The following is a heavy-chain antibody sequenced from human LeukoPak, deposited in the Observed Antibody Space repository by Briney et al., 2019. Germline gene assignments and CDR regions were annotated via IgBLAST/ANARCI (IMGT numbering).Heavy chain of an antibody. CDR1: GGSISSGGYS. Sequence: SETLSLTCAVSGGSISSGGYSWSWIRQPPGKGLEWIGYIYHSGSTYYNPSLKSRVTISVDRSKNQFSLKLSSVTAADTAVYYCARRRWGHIDYWGQGTLVTVSS. CDR2: IYHSGST. J-gene: IGHJ4*02. CDR3: ARRRWGHIDY. D-gene: IGHD1-26*01. V-gene: IGHV4-30-2*01.